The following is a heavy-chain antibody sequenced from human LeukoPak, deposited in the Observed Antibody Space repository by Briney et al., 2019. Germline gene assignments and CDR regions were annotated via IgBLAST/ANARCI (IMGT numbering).Heavy chain of an antibody. CDR1: GYTFTGYY. Sequence: ASVKVSCKASGYTFTGYYMHWVRQAPGQGLEWMGWINPNSGGTNYAQTFQGRVTMTRDTSISSAYMELSSLRSDDTAMYYCARANRGYCSGGSCYHADYWGQGTLVTVSS. J-gene: IGHJ4*02. CDR2: INPNSGGT. V-gene: IGHV1-2*02. CDR3: ARANRGYCSGGSCYHADY. D-gene: IGHD2-15*01.